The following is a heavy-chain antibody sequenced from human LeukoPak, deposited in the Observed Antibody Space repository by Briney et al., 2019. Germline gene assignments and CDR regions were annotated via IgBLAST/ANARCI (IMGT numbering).Heavy chain of an antibody. V-gene: IGHV3-11*01. J-gene: IGHJ4*02. CDR3: ARYPLYGSGSYYTDY. CDR2: ISSSGITI. D-gene: IGHD3-10*01. Sequence: NPGGSLRLSCAASGFTFSDYYMSWIRQAPGKGLEWVSYISSSGITIYYADSVKGRFTISRGNAKNSLYLQMNSLRAEDTAVYYCARYPLYGSGSYYTDYWGQGTLVTVSS. CDR1: GFTFSDYY.